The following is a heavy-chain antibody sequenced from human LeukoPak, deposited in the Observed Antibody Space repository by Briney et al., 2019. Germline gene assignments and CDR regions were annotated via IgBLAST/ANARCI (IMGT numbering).Heavy chain of an antibody. D-gene: IGHD4-17*01. CDR1: GFTFDDYG. J-gene: IGHJ4*02. V-gene: IGHV3-20*04. CDR2: INWNGGST. CDR3: ARDRGENTVTQGLDY. Sequence: PGGSLRLSCAASGFTFDDYGMSWVRQAPGKGLEWVSGINWNGGSTGYADSVKGRFTISRDNAKNSLYLQMNSLRAEDTALYYCARDRGENTVTQGLDYWGQGTLATVSS.